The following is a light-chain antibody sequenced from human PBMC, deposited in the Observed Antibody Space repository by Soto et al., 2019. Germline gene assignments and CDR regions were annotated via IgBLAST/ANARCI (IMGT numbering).Light chain of an antibody. V-gene: IGLV4-69*01. J-gene: IGLJ3*02. Sequence: QSVLTQSPSASASLGASVKLTCTLSSGHSSYAIAWHQQQPEKGPRYLMKLNSDGSHSKGDGIPDRFSGSSSGAERYLTISSLQYDDEAYYYCQTWGTGPWVFGGGTKLTVL. CDR3: QTWGTGPWV. CDR1: SGHSSYA. CDR2: LNSDGSH.